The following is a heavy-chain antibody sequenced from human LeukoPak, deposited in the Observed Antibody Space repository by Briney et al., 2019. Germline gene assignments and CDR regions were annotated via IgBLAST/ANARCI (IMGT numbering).Heavy chain of an antibody. J-gene: IGHJ3*02. CDR3: ARDYSYYYGSGTSDAFHI. V-gene: IGHV1-18*01. D-gene: IGHD3-10*01. CDR1: GYTFTNYG. Sequence: ASVKVSCQTSGYTFTNYGITWVRQAPGQGLEWMGWINVYNGNTNYQRELQGRVTLTTDTSTSTAYMDLRNLRSDDSAVYFCARDYSYYYGSGTSDAFHIWGQGTMVTVSS. CDR2: INVYNGNT.